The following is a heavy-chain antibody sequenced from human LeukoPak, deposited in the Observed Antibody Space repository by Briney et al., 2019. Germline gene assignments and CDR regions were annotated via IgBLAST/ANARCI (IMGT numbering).Heavy chain of an antibody. CDR1: GGSISSYY. CDR3: ARVKYYYDSSGYSQNFDY. D-gene: IGHD3-22*01. Sequence: PSETLSLTCTVSGGSISSYYWSWLRQPPGKGLEWIGYIYYSGSTNYNPSLKSRVTISVDTSKNQFSLKLSSVTAADTAVYYCARVKYYYDSSGYSQNFDYWGQGTLVTVFS. CDR2: IYYSGST. J-gene: IGHJ4*02. V-gene: IGHV4-59*01.